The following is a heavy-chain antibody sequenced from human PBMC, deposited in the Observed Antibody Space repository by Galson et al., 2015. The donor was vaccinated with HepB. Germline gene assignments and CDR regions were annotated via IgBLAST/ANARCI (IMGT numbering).Heavy chain of an antibody. J-gene: IGHJ4*02. CDR1: GFTFSSYA. V-gene: IGHV3-64*01. CDR2: ISSNGGST. Sequence: SLRLSCAASGFTFSSYAMHWVRQAPGKGLEYVSAISSNGGSTYYANSVKGRFTISRDNSKNTLYLQMGSLRAEDMAVYYCARANGYSSGWYIRVGGSAFDYWGQGTLVTVSS. D-gene: IGHD6-19*01. CDR3: ARANGYSSGWYIRVGGSAFDY.